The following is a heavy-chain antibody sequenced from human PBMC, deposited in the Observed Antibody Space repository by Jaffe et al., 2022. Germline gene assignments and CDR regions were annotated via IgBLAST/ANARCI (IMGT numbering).Heavy chain of an antibody. D-gene: IGHD3-16*02. J-gene: IGHJ4*02. CDR1: GFTFSSYG. CDR3: AKDYRMITFGGVIDIPFDY. V-gene: IGHV3-30*02. Sequence: QVQLVESGGGVVQPGGSLRLSCAASGFTFSSYGMHWVRQAPGKGLEWVAFIRYDGSNKYYADSVKGRFTISRDNSKNTLYLQMNSLRAEDTAVYYCAKDYRMITFGGVIDIPFDYWGQGTLVTVSS. CDR2: IRYDGSNK.